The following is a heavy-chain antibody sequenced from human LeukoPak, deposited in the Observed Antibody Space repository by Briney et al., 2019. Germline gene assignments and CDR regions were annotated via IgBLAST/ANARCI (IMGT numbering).Heavy chain of an antibody. CDR1: GFTFGSYA. V-gene: IGHV3-64D*06. CDR3: VKDHMTTVTFFDY. Sequence: GGSLRLSCSASGFTFGSYAMHWVRQAPGKGLEYVSAISSNGGSTYYADSVKGRFTISRDNPKNTLYLQMSSLRAEDTAVYYCVKDHMTTVTFFDYWGQGTLVTVSS. CDR2: ISSNGGST. D-gene: IGHD4-17*01. J-gene: IGHJ4*02.